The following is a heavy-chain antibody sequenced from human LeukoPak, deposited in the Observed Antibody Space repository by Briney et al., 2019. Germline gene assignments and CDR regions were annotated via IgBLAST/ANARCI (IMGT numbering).Heavy chain of an antibody. D-gene: IGHD4-23*01. CDR3: ARAHRDARGYFTVVTPPYFDY. V-gene: IGHV4-59*01. CDR1: GGSISSYY. CDR2: IYYSGST. Sequence: PSETLSLTCTVSGGSISSYYRSWIRQPPGKGLEWIGYIYYSGSTNYNPSLKSRVTISVDTSKNQFSLKLSSVTAADTAVYYCARAHRDARGYFTVVTPPYFDYWGQGTLVTVSS. J-gene: IGHJ4*02.